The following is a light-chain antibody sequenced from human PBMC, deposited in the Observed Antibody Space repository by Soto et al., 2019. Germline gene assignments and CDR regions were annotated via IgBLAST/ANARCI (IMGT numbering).Light chain of an antibody. CDR3: QLYGTSPKT. V-gene: IGKV3-20*01. CDR1: ETVAGSY. CDR2: GAS. J-gene: IGKJ1*01. Sequence: EIVLTQSPGTLSLSPGERATLSCRAGETVAGSYLAWYQQKPGQAPRLLIHGASTRATGIADRVSGSGSGTDFTLTISRLEPEDFAVYYCQLYGTSPKTFGQGTKVDIK.